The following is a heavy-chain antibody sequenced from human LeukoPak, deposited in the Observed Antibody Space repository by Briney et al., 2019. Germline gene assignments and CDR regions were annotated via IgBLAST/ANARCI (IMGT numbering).Heavy chain of an antibody. CDR2: ISAYNGNT. D-gene: IGHD2-2*01. J-gene: IGHJ4*02. V-gene: IGHV1-18*01. CDR3: ARDGAALPLGYCSSTSCSPLGY. CDR1: GYTFTSYG. Sequence: ASVKVSCKASGYTFTSYGISWVRQAPGQGLEWMGWISAYNGNTNYAQKLQGRVTMTTDTSTSTAYMELRSLRSDDTAVYYCARDGAALPLGYCSSTSCSPLGYWGQGTLVTVSS.